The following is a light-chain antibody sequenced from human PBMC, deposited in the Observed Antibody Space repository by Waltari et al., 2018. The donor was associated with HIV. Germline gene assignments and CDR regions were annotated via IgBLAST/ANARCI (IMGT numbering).Light chain of an antibody. CDR1: RNDIGPYYY. CDR2: EGT. CDR3: CSYTSTTTSSL. J-gene: IGLJ2*01. Sequence: SALTQPASVSGSPGQSITIPLPGTRNDIGPYYYVPWYQQHPGNVPKLLIYEGTKRPSGVSNRFSGSKSGNTASLTISGLQAEDEAAYYCCSYTSTTTSSLFAGGTKLTVL. V-gene: IGLV2-14*01.